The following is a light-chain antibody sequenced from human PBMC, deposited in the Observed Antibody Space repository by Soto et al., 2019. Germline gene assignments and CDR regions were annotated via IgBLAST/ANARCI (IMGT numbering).Light chain of an antibody. CDR1: QSISDW. Sequence: DIQMTQSPSTLSASVGDRVTITCRANQSISDWLAWYQQKPGKAPNLLIYDASNLESGVPSRFSGRGSVTEFTLTISSLQPDDVATYYCQQDNSSPLTFGGGTKMEIK. CDR2: DAS. J-gene: IGKJ4*01. CDR3: QQDNSSPLT. V-gene: IGKV1-5*01.